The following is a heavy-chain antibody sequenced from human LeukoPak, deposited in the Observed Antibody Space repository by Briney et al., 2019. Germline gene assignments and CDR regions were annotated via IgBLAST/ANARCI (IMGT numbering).Heavy chain of an antibody. J-gene: IGHJ1*01. CDR2: ISYDGGEQ. Sequence: GGSLRLSCAVSGFTFSTYAMHWVRQAPGKGLEWVAVISYDGGEQHYGDSVKGRFSISRDDSKSTIYLQMNSLTVEDTALYYCAKPRTFYDILTVSFQQWGQGTWVSVSS. D-gene: IGHD3-9*01. V-gene: IGHV3-30*04. CDR1: GFTFSTYA. CDR3: AKPRTFYDILTVSFQQ.